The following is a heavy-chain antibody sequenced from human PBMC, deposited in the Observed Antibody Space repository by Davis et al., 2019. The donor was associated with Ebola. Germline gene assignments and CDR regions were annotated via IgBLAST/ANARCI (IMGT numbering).Heavy chain of an antibody. CDR3: ARVYCSSTSCYYYYGMDV. CDR2: INAGNGNT. Sequence: SVKVSCKASGYTFTSYAMHWVRQAPGQRLEWMGWINAGNGNTKYSQKFQGRVTITRDTSASTAYMELSSLRSEDTAVYYCARVYCSSTSCYYYYGMDVWGQGTTVTVSS. J-gene: IGHJ6*02. CDR1: GYTFTSYA. V-gene: IGHV1-3*01. D-gene: IGHD2-2*01.